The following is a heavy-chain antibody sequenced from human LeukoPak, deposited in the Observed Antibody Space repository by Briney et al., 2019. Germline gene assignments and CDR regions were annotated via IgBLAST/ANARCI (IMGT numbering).Heavy chain of an antibody. CDR3: ARVGATGTADY. Sequence: GGSLRLSCAAFGFTFSDYYMSWIRQAPGKGLEWVSYISKSGSDTKFADSVKGRFTISRDNAKNSLYLQMNSLRAEDTAVYYCARVGATGTADYWGQGTLVTVSS. J-gene: IGHJ4*02. D-gene: IGHD1-1*01. CDR2: ISKSGSDT. V-gene: IGHV3-11*06. CDR1: GFTFSDYY.